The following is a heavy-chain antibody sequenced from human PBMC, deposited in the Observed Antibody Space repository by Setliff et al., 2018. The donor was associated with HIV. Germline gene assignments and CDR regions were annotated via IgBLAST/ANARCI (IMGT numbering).Heavy chain of an antibody. J-gene: IGHJ5*02. CDR3: ARPRRVRSRAWYWFDI. CDR1: GYSINSGFS. CDR2: IYQSGSI. D-gene: IGHD6-19*01. V-gene: IGHV4-38-2*01. Sequence: SETLSLTCAASGYSINSGFSRAWIRQPPGQGPQWIGSIYQSGSIYDNPSLQSRVTISVDSSKNQFSLNLFSVTAADTAVYYCARPRRVRSRAWYWFDIWGQGTLVTVAS.